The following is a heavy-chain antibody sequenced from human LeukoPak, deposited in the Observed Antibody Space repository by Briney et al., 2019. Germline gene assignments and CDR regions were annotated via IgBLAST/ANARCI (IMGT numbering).Heavy chain of an antibody. CDR1: GFTFSTST. CDR3: AAERYSDGCCWFDP. V-gene: IGHV1-58*02. CDR2: VLDNENP. D-gene: IGHD1-26*01. Sequence: GASVKVSCKTTGFTFSTSTIQWVRQARGQPLEWIGWVLDNENPRYTQKFQGRLTLTRDMSTSTAYMELSGLTSEDTAIYHCAAERYSDGCCWFDPWGQGTLVTVSS. J-gene: IGHJ5*02.